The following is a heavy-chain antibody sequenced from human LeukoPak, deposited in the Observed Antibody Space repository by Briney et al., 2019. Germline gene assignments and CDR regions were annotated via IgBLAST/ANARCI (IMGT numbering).Heavy chain of an antibody. D-gene: IGHD3-10*01. Sequence: ASVKVSCTASGYTFTSYYMHWVRQAPEQGLEWMGIINPSGGSTSYAQKFQGRVTMTRDTSTSTVYMELSSLRSEDTAVYYCARVVGSYYGSGSYPYYFDYWGQGTLVTVSS. V-gene: IGHV1-46*01. CDR1: GYTFTSYY. CDR3: ARVVGSYYGSGSYPYYFDY. J-gene: IGHJ4*02. CDR2: INPSGGST.